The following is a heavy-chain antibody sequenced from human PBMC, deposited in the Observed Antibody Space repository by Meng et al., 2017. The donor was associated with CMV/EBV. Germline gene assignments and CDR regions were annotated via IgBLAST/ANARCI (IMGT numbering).Heavy chain of an antibody. CDR2: IYSGGST. V-gene: IGHV3-53*01. CDR3: ATAYCSSTSCYP. J-gene: IGHJ5*02. D-gene: IGHD2-2*01. Sequence: GESLKISCAASGFTVSSNYMSWVRQAPGKGLEWVSVIYSGGSTYYADSVKGRFTISRDNSKNTLYLQMNSLGAEDTAVYYCATAYCSSTSCYPWGQGTLVTVSS. CDR1: GFTVSSNY.